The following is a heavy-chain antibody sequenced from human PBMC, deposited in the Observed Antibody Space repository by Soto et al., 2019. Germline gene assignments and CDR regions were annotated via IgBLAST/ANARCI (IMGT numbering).Heavy chain of an antibody. D-gene: IGHD5-18*01. V-gene: IGHV4-31*03. CDR1: GGSISSGGYY. Sequence: KPSETLSLTCTVSGGSISSGGYYWSWIRQHPGKGLEWIGYIYYSGSTYYNPSLKSRVTISVDTSKNQFSLKLSSVTAADTAVYYCARERAYSYGYDYWGQGTLVTVSS. CDR2: IYYSGST. CDR3: ARERAYSYGYDY. J-gene: IGHJ4*02.